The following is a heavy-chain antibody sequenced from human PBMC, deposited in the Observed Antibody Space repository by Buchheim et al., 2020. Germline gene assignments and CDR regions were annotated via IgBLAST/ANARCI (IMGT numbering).Heavy chain of an antibody. J-gene: IGHJ4*02. CDR3: AREASYSSSWSFDY. D-gene: IGHD6-13*01. CDR2: IKQDGSER. Sequence: EVQLEESGGGLVQPGGSLRLSCEASGFSFNNYWMSWVRQAPGKGLEWVANIKQDGSERYYVDSVKGRFTISRDNAKNSLHLQMSTLRAEDTAVYYCAREASYSSSWSFDYWGQGTL. CDR1: GFSFNNYW. V-gene: IGHV3-7*04.